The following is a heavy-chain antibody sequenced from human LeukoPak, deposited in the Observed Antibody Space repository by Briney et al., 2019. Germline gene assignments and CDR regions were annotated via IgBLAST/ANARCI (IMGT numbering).Heavy chain of an antibody. D-gene: IGHD2-2*01. V-gene: IGHV5-51*01. CDR2: IYPGDSDT. CDR3: ARPAPIVVVPAATGGYAFDI. J-gene: IGHJ3*02. Sequence: KCGESLKISCKGSGYSFTSYWIGWVRQMPGKGLEWMGIIYPGDSDTRYSPSFQGQVTISADKSISTAYLQWSSLKASDTAMYYCARPAPIVVVPAATGGYAFDIWGQGTMVTVSS. CDR1: GYSFTSYW.